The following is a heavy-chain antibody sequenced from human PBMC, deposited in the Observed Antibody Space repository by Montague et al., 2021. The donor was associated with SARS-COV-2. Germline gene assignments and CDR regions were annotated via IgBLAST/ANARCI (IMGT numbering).Heavy chain of an antibody. CDR3: ARGFYCNGVMCYDEGLGS. Sequence: ETLSLTCALSGGSFSFYYWTWIRQSPGKGLEWIGCINQGGRTTYNPSLSSRLTISIDTSRNQYSLNLSSVTAADTAVYYCARGFYCNGVMCYDEGLGSWGQGTLVTVSS. D-gene: IGHD2-15*01. J-gene: IGHJ5*02. V-gene: IGHV4-34*01. CDR1: GGSFSFYY. CDR2: INQGGRT.